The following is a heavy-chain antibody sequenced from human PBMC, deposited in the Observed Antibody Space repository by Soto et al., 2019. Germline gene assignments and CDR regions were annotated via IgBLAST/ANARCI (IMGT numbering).Heavy chain of an antibody. CDR2: IWYDGSNK. CDR3: ARDQQWLVRFYFDF. Sequence: PGGSLRLSCAASGFTFSSYCMHWVRQAPGKGLEWVAVIWYDGSNKYYADSVKGRFTISRDNSKNTLYLQMNSLRAEDTAVYYCARDQQWLVRFYFDFWGQGTLVTVSS. V-gene: IGHV3-33*01. D-gene: IGHD6-19*01. J-gene: IGHJ4*02. CDR1: GFTFSSYC.